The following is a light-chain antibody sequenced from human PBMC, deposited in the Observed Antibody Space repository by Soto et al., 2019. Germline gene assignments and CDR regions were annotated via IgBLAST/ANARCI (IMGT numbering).Light chain of an antibody. Sequence: QSALTQPASVSGSPGQSITISCTGTSSDVGGYNYVSWYQQHPGKAPKLMIYEVSNRPSGVSNRFSGSKSGNTASLTISGLQAEDEADYYCSSYPRSSTLTFGGGTKLTVL. J-gene: IGLJ2*01. V-gene: IGLV2-14*01. CDR3: SSYPRSSTLT. CDR2: EVS. CDR1: SSDVGGYNY.